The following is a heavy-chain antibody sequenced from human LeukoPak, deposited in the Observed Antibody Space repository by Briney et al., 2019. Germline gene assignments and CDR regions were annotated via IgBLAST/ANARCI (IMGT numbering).Heavy chain of an antibody. CDR2: IWYDGSNK. CDR3: ARGNVGIGFYWYFDL. CDR1: GVTFSSYG. V-gene: IGHV3-33*01. Sequence: GRSLRLSSAASGVTFSSYGMHWVRQAPGKGLEWVAVIWYDGSNKYYVDSVKGRFTISRDNSKNTLYLQMNSLRAEDTAVYYCARGNVGIGFYWYFDLWGRGTLVTVSS. J-gene: IGHJ2*01. D-gene: IGHD7-27*01.